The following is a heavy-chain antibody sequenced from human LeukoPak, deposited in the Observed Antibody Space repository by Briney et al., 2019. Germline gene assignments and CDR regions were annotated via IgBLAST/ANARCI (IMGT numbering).Heavy chain of an antibody. D-gene: IGHD3-3*02. J-gene: IGHJ4*02. V-gene: IGHV4-4*07. CDR2: IYTSGST. CDR1: GGSISSYY. CDR3: ARDLGPKVPSADALAFDY. Sequence: SETLSLTCTVAGGSISSYYWSWIRQPAGKGLEWIGRIYTSGSTNYNPSLKSRVTMSVDTSKNQFSLKLSSVTAADTAVYYCARDLGPKVPSADALAFDYLGQGTLVTVSS.